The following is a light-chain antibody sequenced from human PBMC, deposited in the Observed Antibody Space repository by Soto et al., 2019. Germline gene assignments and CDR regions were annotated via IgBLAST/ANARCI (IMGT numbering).Light chain of an antibody. J-gene: IGKJ1*01. CDR1: QSVSSSY. CDR2: GSS. CDR3: QHYDDWPWT. V-gene: IGKV3-20*01. Sequence: EIVLTQSPGTLSLSPGEGATLSCRASQSVSSSYLAWYQQKPGQAPRLLIYGSSTRATGVPARFSGSGSGTDFTLTISSLQSEDFAVYHCQHYDDWPWTFGQGTKVDIK.